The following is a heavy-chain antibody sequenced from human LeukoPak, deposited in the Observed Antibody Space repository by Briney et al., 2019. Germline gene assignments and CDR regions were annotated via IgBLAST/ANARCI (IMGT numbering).Heavy chain of an antibody. J-gene: IGHJ4*02. D-gene: IGHD2-21*01. CDR3: AADPLWSAGAY. Sequence: SETLSLTCTVSGVSVSSTDYYWSWIRQPAGKGPEWIGRMSMSGTSNYNPSLKSRVTILADTSKNQFFLKFSSVTAADTAMYYCAADPLWSAGAYWGQGMLVTVSS. V-gene: IGHV4-61*02. CDR2: MSMSGTS. CDR1: GVSVSSTDYY.